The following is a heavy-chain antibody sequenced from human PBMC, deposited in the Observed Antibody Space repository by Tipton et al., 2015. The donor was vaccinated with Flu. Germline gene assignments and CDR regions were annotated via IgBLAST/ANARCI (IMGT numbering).Heavy chain of an antibody. D-gene: IGHD3-16*01. Sequence: GSLRLSCAASGFAFGSYWVLWVRQAPGKGLEWVSHISPSGSTKYYADSVKGRFTISRDNAKNSLYLQMNSLRSEDTAVYYCTRGFIRLCDYWGQGTLVTVSS. CDR2: ISPSGSTK. CDR1: GFAFGSYW. V-gene: IGHV3-48*03. J-gene: IGHJ4*02. CDR3: TRGFIRLCDY.